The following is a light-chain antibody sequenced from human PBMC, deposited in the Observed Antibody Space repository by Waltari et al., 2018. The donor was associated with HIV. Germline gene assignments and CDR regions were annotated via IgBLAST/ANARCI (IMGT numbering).Light chain of an antibody. V-gene: IGLV2-14*01. Sequence: QSALTQPASVSGSPGQSITISCTGTSSDVGAYDYVSWYQQYPGKAPKLMIYEVINRPSVVSNRFSASKSGNTASLTISGLQAEDEADYYCSSYTSSSTWVFGGGTKLTVL. CDR2: EVI. J-gene: IGLJ3*02. CDR3: SSYTSSSTWV. CDR1: SSDVGAYDY.